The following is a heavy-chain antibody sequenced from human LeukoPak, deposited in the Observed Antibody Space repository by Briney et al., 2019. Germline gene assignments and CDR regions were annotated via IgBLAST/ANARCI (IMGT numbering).Heavy chain of an antibody. V-gene: IGHV3-30*02. D-gene: IGHD5-12*01. Sequence: GGSLRLSCAASGFTFSSYGMHWVRQAPGKGLEWVAFIRYDGSNKYYADPVKGRFTISRDNSKNTLYLQMNSLRAEDTAVYYCASITRDGYSGYGIWFDYWGQGTLVTVSS. J-gene: IGHJ4*02. CDR1: GFTFSSYG. CDR2: IRYDGSNK. CDR3: ASITRDGYSGYGIWFDY.